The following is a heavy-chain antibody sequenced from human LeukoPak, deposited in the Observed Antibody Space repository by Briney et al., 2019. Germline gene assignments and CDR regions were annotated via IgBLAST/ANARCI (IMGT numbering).Heavy chain of an antibody. CDR3: ASIIIAAAGTGDY. CDR1: GGSISSSSYY. D-gene: IGHD6-13*01. V-gene: IGHV4-39*01. J-gene: IGHJ4*02. Sequence: SETLSLICTVSGGSISSSSYYWGWIRQPPGKGLEWIGSIYYSGSTYYNPSLKSRVTISVDTSKNQFSLKLSSVTAADTAVYYCASIIIAAAGTGDYWGQGTLVTVSS. CDR2: IYYSGST.